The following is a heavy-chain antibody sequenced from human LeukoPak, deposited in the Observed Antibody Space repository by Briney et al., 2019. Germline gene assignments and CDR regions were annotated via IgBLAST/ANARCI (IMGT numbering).Heavy chain of an antibody. V-gene: IGHV4-39*01. D-gene: IGHD3-9*01. Sequence: SETLSLTCTVSGGSISSSSYYWGWIRQPPGRGLEWIGNIYETGSTNYNPSLKSRVTISVDTSKNQFSLKLSSVTAADTAVYYCVRPDDNSFDFWGQGTVVTVSS. CDR2: IYETGST. CDR1: GGSISSSSYY. CDR3: VRPDDNSFDF. J-gene: IGHJ3*01.